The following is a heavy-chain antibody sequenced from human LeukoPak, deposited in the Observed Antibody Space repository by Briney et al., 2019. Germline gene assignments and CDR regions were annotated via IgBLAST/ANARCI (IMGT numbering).Heavy chain of an antibody. CDR3: TRGGSAGLNWFDP. D-gene: IGHD3-16*01. CDR2: IRNKVYGGTP. V-gene: IGHV3-49*04. Sequence: GGSLRLSCTASGFTFGDYVMTWVRPAPGKGLEWVGLIRNKVYGGTPEYAASVKGRFTISRDDSKSTAYLQMNSLQTEDTAAYYCTRGGSAGLNWFDPWGQGTLVTVSS. CDR1: GFTFGDYV. J-gene: IGHJ5*02.